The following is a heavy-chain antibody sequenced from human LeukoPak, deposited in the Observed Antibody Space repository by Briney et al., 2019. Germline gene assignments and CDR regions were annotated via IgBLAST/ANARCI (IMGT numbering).Heavy chain of an antibody. CDR3: ARGGYCSGGSCYRQTFDY. D-gene: IGHD2-15*01. CDR2: MFHSGTT. J-gene: IGHJ4*02. V-gene: IGHV4-59*12. CDR1: GDSITSYY. Sequence: SETLSLTCTVSGDSITSYYWTWIRQPPGKGLEWIGYMFHSGTTSNNPSLKSRVTISVDTSKNQFSLKLSSVTAADTAVYYCARGGYCSGGSCYRQTFDYWGQGTLVTVSS.